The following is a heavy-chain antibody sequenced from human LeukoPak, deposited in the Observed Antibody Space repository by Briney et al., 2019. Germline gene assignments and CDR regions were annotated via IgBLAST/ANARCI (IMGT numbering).Heavy chain of an antibody. Sequence: GGSLRLSCAASGFTFSRYAMHWVRQAPGKGLEWVACISYDGRETFYADSVKGRFTISRDNSKNTLYLQLNSLRAEDTAVYYCAKDLTGPYLDYWGQGTLVTVSS. CDR2: ISYDGRET. CDR1: GFTFSRYA. D-gene: IGHD3-9*01. V-gene: IGHV3-30*04. CDR3: AKDLTGPYLDY. J-gene: IGHJ4*02.